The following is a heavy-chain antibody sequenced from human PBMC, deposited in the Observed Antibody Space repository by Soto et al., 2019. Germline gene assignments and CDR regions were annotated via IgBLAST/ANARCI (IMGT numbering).Heavy chain of an antibody. J-gene: IGHJ5*02. D-gene: IGHD2-2*01. CDR3: ARGRGGNVVVTAVHIENWFDP. CDR2: INHSGST. V-gene: IGHV4-34*01. CDR1: GGSFSGYY. Sequence: SETLSLTCAVYGGSFSGYYWSWIRQPPGKGLEWIGEINHSGSTNYNPSLKSRVTISVDTSKNQFSLKLSSVTAADTAVYYCARGRGGNVVVTAVHIENWFDPWGQGTLVTV.